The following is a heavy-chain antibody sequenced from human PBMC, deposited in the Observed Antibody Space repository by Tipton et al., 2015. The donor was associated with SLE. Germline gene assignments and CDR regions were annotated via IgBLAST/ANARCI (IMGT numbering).Heavy chain of an antibody. CDR2: IYYSGIT. D-gene: IGHD6-19*01. CDR1: GDSISNSPYY. CDR3: ARQPAIAVAGTSYYFDY. Sequence: TLSLTCTVSGDSISNSPYYWGWIRQPPGKGLQWIGNIYYSGITHYNPSLKSRVTISVDTSKNQFSLKLTSVTAADTAVYYCARQPAIAVAGTSYYFDYWGQGTLVTVSS. V-gene: IGHV4-39*01. J-gene: IGHJ4*02.